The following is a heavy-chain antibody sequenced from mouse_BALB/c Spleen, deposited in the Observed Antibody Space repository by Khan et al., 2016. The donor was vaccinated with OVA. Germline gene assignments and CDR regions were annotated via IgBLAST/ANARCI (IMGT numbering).Heavy chain of an antibody. CDR1: GYTFTSYT. CDR3: VREGAYHRSDGWFAY. Sequence: QVQLKESGAELARPGASVKMSCKTSGYTFTSYTMHWIRQRPGQALEWIGHINPSNNYTNYNQNFKDKATLIVDKSSNTAYMQVSSLTSEDSAVFLYVREGAYHRSDGWFAYWGQGTLVTVSA. V-gene: IGHV1-4*01. J-gene: IGHJ3*01. D-gene: IGHD2-14*01. CDR2: INPSNNYT.